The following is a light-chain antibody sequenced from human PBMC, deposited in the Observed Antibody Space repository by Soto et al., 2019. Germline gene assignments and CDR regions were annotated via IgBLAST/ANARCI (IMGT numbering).Light chain of an antibody. Sequence: EIVLTQSPATLSLSPGERATLSCRASQSVSSSLAWYQQQPGQAPRLLIYDASNRATGIPARFSGRGSGTDFTLTISSLEPEDFAVYYCQQRSNWPPLTFGGGTKVEIK. CDR2: DAS. CDR1: QSVSSS. CDR3: QQRSNWPPLT. V-gene: IGKV3-11*01. J-gene: IGKJ4*01.